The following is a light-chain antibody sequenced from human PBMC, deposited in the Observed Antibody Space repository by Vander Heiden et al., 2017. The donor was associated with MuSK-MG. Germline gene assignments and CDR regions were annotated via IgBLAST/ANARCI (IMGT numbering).Light chain of an antibody. CDR3: LQDNSYPFT. CDR1: QDISSD. V-gene: IGKV1-6*01. J-gene: IGKJ3*01. Sequence: AMQMTQSPSSLSSSVGDRVTITCRASQDISSDLGWYQQRPGKAPNLLIYAASSPQNGVPSRFSGSGSGTNFTLTISSLQPEDFATYYCLQDNSYPFTFGPGSKVEIK. CDR2: AAS.